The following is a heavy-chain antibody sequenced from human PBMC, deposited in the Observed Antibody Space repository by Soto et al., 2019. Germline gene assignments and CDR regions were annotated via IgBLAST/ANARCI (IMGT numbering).Heavy chain of an antibody. Sequence: SETLSLTCAVNGGSFTGYYWSWIRQLPGKGLEWIGDINQSGGGTSDYNPSLKSRVTMSLDTSNIQFSLKLSSVTAADTALYYCARGIAYNFWSGKYYFDYWGLGTLVTVSS. CDR1: GGSFTGYY. D-gene: IGHD3-3*01. V-gene: IGHV4-34*01. CDR3: ARGIAYNFWSGKYYFDY. CDR2: INQSGGGTS. J-gene: IGHJ4*02.